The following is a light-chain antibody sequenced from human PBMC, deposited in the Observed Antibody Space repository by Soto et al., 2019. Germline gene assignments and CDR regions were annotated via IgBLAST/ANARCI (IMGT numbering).Light chain of an antibody. CDR1: QSISSNY. V-gene: IGKV3-20*01. Sequence: EIVLTQSPGTLSLSPGERATLYCRASQSISSNYLAWYQQKPGQAHRLLIYGASSKATDIPDRFSGSGSGTDVTVTISRLEPEEFAVYYCQHYGSSRWTFGQGTKVEIK. CDR3: QHYGSSRWT. J-gene: IGKJ1*01. CDR2: GAS.